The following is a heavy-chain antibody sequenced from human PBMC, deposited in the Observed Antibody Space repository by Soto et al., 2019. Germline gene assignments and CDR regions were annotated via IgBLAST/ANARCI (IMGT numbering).Heavy chain of an antibody. Sequence: QVQLVESGGGVVQPGRSLRLSCAASGFTFSSYGMHWVRQAPGKGLEWVAVISYDGSNKYYADSVKGRFTISRDNSKNTLYLQMNSLRAEDTAVYYCAKDDEGYYYYGMDVWGQGTTVTVSS. J-gene: IGHJ6*02. V-gene: IGHV3-30*18. CDR3: AKDDEGYYYYGMDV. CDR1: GFTFSSYG. CDR2: ISYDGSNK.